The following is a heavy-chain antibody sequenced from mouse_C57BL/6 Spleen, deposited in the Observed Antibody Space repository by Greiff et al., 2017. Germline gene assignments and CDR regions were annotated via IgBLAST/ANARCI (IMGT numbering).Heavy chain of an antibody. CDR1: GFNIKDYY. V-gene: IGHV14-1*01. CDR3: TTSSYDYGGGDYAMDY. Sequence: VQLKESGAELVRPGASVKLSCTASGFNIKDYYLHWVKQRPEQGLEWIGRIDPEDGDTEYAPKFQGKATMTADTSSNTAYLQLSSLTSEDTTVYYCTTSSYDYGGGDYAMDYWGQGTSVTVSS. CDR2: IDPEDGDT. D-gene: IGHD2-4*01. J-gene: IGHJ4*01.